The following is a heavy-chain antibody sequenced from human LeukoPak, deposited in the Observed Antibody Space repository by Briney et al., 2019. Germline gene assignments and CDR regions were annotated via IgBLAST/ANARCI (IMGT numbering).Heavy chain of an antibody. D-gene: IGHD3-10*01. CDR1: GFIFSSYA. Sequence: GGSLRLSCAASGFIFSSYAMHWVRQAPGKGLEGVAVLSYDGSNTYYRDSVRGRFTISRDNSKNTLYLQMDSLRAEDTAVYYCARDTSSYYYGSGSFDYWGQGTLVTVSS. CDR2: LSYDGSNT. CDR3: ARDTSSYYYGSGSFDY. J-gene: IGHJ4*02. V-gene: IGHV3-30*04.